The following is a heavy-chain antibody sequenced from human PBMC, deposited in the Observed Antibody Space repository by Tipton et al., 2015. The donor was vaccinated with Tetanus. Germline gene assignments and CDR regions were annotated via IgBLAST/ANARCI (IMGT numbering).Heavy chain of an antibody. J-gene: IGHJ5*02. CDR2: IFSSGSI. V-gene: IGHV4-30-4*01. CDR1: GGSISGGDYV. CDR3: VRDRTIVRGVTQYNWCDP. Sequence: TLSLTCTVSGGSISGGDYVWNWIRQPPGKGLEWIGYIFSSGSISYNPSLKSRLSISRDTSKNQFSMNLTSVTDADGAVYYCVRDRTIVRGVTQYNWCDPWGQGILVTVSA. D-gene: IGHD3-10*01.